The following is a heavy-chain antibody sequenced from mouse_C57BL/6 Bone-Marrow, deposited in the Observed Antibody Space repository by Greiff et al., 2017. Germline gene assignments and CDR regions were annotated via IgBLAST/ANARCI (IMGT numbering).Heavy chain of an antibody. V-gene: IGHV5-17*01. CDR2: ISSGSSTI. CDR1: GFTFSDYG. Sequence: EVKLVESGGGLVKPGGSLKLSCAASGFTFSDYGMHWVRQAPEQGLEWVAYISSGSSTIYYADTVKGRFTISGDNAKNALLLQITSLRSEDTALYYCARPYFDYWGQGTTLTVSS. CDR3: ARPYFDY. J-gene: IGHJ2*01.